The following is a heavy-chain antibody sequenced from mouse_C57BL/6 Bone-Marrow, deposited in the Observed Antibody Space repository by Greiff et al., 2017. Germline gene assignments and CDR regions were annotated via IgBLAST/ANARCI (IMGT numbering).Heavy chain of an antibody. V-gene: IGHV1-15*01. J-gene: IGHJ3*01. CDR3: TRSFYYDYDAWFAY. CDR2: IDPETGGT. D-gene: IGHD2-4*01. CDR1: GYTFTDYE. Sequence: QVQLQQSGAELVRPGASVTLSCKASGYTFTDYEMHWVKQTPVHGLEWIGAIDPETGGTAYNQKFKGKAILTADKSSSTAYMELRSLTSEDSAVYYGTRSFYYDYDAWFAYWGQGTLVTVSA.